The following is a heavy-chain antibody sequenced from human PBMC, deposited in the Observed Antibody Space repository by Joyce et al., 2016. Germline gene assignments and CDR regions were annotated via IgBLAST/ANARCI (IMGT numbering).Heavy chain of an antibody. J-gene: IGHJ4*02. D-gene: IGHD3-16*02. CDR2: ISAYNDNT. V-gene: IGHV1-18*04. Sequence: QVQLVQSGAEVKKPGASVQVSCKASGYTFTTYGISWVRQATGQGLEWMGWISAYNDNTNYAQKFQGRVTMTTDTSTSTAYTELRSLRSDDTAVYYCARAEGLSLSDYWGQGTLVTVSS. CDR3: ARAEGLSLSDY. CDR1: GYTFTTYG.